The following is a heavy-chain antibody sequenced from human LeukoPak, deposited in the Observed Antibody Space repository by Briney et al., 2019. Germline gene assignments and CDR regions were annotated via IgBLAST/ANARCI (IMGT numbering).Heavy chain of an antibody. D-gene: IGHD3-9*01. J-gene: IGHJ4*02. CDR3: ARRTYYDILTGYPHFDY. CDR2: IKQDGSEK. Sequence: GGSLRLSCAASGSTFSSYWMSWVRQAPGKGLEWVANIKQDGSEKYYVDSVKGRFTISRDNAKNSLYLQMNSLRAEDTAVYYCARRTYYDILTGYPHFDYWGQGTLVTVSS. CDR1: GSTFSSYW. V-gene: IGHV3-7*03.